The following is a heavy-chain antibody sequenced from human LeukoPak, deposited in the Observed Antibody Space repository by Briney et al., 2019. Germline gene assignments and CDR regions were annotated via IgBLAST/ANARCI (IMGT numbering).Heavy chain of an antibody. J-gene: IGHJ6*04. CDR1: GFTFSGYW. CDR2: IRKDGSEK. V-gene: IGHV3-7*03. D-gene: IGHD1-1*01. CDR3: ARVPSGKGWNYYYYGMDV. Sequence: PGGSLRLSCATSGFTFSGYWMTWVRQAPGKGLEWVANIRKDGSEKYYVDSVKGRFTISRDNAKNSLYLQMNSLRADDTAVYYCARVPSGKGWNYYYYGMDVWGKGTTVTVSS.